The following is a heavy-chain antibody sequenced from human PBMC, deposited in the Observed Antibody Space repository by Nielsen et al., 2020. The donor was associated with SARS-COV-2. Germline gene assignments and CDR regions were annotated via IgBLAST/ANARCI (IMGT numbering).Heavy chain of an antibody. J-gene: IGHJ4*02. CDR1: GFTFSSYA. V-gene: IGHV3-23*01. CDR2: ISTSGGGT. D-gene: IGHD1-1*01. CDR3: AREWNWDDAFDY. Sequence: GESLKISCAASGFTFSSYAMTWVRQAPGKGLEWVSAISTSGGGTYYADSVKGRFTISRDNAENLLYLDMTSLRDDDTAVYYCAREWNWDDAFDYWGQGTLVTVSS.